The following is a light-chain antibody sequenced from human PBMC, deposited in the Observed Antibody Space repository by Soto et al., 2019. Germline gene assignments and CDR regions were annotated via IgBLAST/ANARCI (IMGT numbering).Light chain of an antibody. CDR2: GAS. J-gene: IGKJ4*01. V-gene: IGKV3-15*01. CDR3: QQHNNWPLT. Sequence: EIVMTQSPATLSVSPGERATLSCRASQSVSSNLAWYQQKPCQAPRLLVYGASTRATVIPARFSGSGSGTQFNLTISSLQSDDVAVYYCQQHNNWPLTFGGGTKVEIK. CDR1: QSVSSN.